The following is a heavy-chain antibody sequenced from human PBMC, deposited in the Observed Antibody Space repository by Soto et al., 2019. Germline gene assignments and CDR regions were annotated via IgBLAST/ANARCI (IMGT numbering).Heavy chain of an antibody. J-gene: IGHJ4*02. CDR2: ISSGSGAI. V-gene: IGHV3-48*02. Sequence: GGSLRLSCAASGFTFSDYAMNWVRQAPGKGLEWVSFISSGSGAIYYADSVKGRFTISRDNAKKSLYLQVNSLRDEDTAVYYCARDLKDGYNWSPFDYWGQGTLVTVSS. CDR3: ARDLKDGYNWSPFDY. D-gene: IGHD5-12*01. CDR1: GFTFSDYA.